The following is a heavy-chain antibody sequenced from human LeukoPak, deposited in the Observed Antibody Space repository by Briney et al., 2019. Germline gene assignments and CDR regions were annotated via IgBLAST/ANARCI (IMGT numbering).Heavy chain of an antibody. V-gene: IGHV3-30-3*01. CDR3: ARVRGSGTYPSRAEYFQH. J-gene: IGHJ1*01. Sequence: GGSLRLSCAASGFTFSSYAMHWVRQAPGKGLEWVTVISYDGSNKYYADSVKGRFTISRDNSKNTLYLQMNSLRAEDTAVYYCARVRGSGTYPSRAEYFQHWGQGTLVTVSS. CDR1: GFTFSSYA. CDR2: ISYDGSNK. D-gene: IGHD3-10*01.